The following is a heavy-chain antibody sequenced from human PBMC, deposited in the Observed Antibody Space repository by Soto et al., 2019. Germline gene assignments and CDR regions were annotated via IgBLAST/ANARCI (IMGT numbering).Heavy chain of an antibody. D-gene: IGHD2-2*01. Sequence: SVKVSCKVSGFTFTSSAVQWVRQARGQRLEWIGWIVVGSGNTNYAQKFKERVTITRDMSTSTAYMELSSLRSEDTAVYYCAADPEYCSSTSCYPNWFDPWGQGTLVTVSS. CDR3: AADPEYCSSTSCYPNWFDP. J-gene: IGHJ5*02. V-gene: IGHV1-58*01. CDR1: GFTFTSSA. CDR2: IVVGSGNT.